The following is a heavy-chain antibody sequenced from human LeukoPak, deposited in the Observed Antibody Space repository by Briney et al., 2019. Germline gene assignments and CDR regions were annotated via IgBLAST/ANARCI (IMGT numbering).Heavy chain of an antibody. J-gene: IGHJ4*02. CDR1: GFTFSTYS. CDR3: ARESSGYFY. D-gene: IGHD3-22*01. Sequence: PGGSLRLSCAASGFTFSTYSMNWVRQAPGKGLEWVSSISSGSSFIYYADSVKGRFTISRDNAKNSLFLQMNSLRAEDTAVYYCARESSGYFYWGQGTLVTVSS. CDR2: ISSGSSFI. V-gene: IGHV3-21*01.